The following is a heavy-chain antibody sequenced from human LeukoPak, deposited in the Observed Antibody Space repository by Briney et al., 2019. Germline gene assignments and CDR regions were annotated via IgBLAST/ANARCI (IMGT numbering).Heavy chain of an antibody. CDR2: ISYDGSNK. Sequence: GGSLRLSCAASGFTFSSYAMHWVGQAPGKGLEGVAVISYDGSNKYYADSVKGRFTISRDNSKNTLYLQMNSLRAEDTAVYYCARQYSSSWYYFDYWGQGTLVTVSS. J-gene: IGHJ4*02. V-gene: IGHV3-30*04. CDR1: GFTFSSYA. CDR3: ARQYSSSWYYFDY. D-gene: IGHD6-13*01.